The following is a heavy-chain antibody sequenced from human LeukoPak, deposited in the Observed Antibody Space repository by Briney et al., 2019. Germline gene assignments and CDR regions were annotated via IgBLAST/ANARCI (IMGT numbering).Heavy chain of an antibody. D-gene: IGHD5-24*01. V-gene: IGHV1-46*01. Sequence: ASVKVSCKASGYTFTSYAMHWVRQVPGQRLEWMGIINPSGGSTSYAQKFQGRVTMTRDTSTSTVYMELSSLRSEDTAVYYCARGGDGYNLDYYYYMDVWGKGTTVTVSS. J-gene: IGHJ6*03. CDR2: INPSGGST. CDR1: GYTFTSYA. CDR3: ARGGDGYNLDYYYYMDV.